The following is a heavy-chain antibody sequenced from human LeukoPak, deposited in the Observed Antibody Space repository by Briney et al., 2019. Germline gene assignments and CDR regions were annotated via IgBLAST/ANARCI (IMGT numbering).Heavy chain of an antibody. D-gene: IGHD6-19*01. Sequence: ASVKVSCKASGYTFTHSDIIWVRQATGQGLEWMGWMTPNTGDTRYSQKFQGRVTMTRDTSISTAYMVLSTLTSEDTAVYYCATFLYSGNSFWGQGTLVTVSS. J-gene: IGHJ4*02. V-gene: IGHV1-8*01. CDR2: MTPNTGDT. CDR1: GYTFTHSD. CDR3: ATFLYSGNSF.